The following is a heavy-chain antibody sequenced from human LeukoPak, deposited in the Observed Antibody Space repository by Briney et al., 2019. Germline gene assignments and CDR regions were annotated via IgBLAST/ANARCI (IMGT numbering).Heavy chain of an antibody. Sequence: SETLSLTCTVSGGSISSYYWSWIRQPPGQGLELIGYIYYTGSTNYNPSLKSRVTISVDTSKNQFSLKLSSVTAADAAVYYCARDPRTGYFDLWGRGTLVTVSS. CDR2: IYYTGST. V-gene: IGHV4-59*01. D-gene: IGHD1-14*01. CDR1: GGSISSYY. CDR3: ARDPRTGYFDL. J-gene: IGHJ2*01.